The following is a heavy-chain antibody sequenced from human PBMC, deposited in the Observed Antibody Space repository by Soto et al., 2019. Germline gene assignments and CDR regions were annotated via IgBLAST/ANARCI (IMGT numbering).Heavy chain of an antibody. CDR3: TRVRIRLWSGKNNDY. CDR1: GFTFGDYA. D-gene: IGHD3-3*01. Sequence: GGSLRLSCTASGFTFGDYAMSWFRQAPGKGLEWVGFIRSKAYGGTTEYAASVKGRFTISRDDSKSIAYLQMNSLKTEDTAVYYCTRVRIRLWSGKNNDYWGQGTLVTVSS. J-gene: IGHJ4*02. V-gene: IGHV3-49*03. CDR2: IRSKAYGGTT.